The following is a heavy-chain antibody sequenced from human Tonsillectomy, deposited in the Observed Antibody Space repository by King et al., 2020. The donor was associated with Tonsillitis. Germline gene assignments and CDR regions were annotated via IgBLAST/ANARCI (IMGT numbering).Heavy chain of an antibody. CDR3: AILGEGTRITIFGVFTPDY. Sequence: QVQLVQSGAEVKKPGASVKVSCKASGYTFTSYDINWVRQATGQGLEWMGWMNPNSGNTGYAQKFQGRVTMTRNTSISTAYMDLSSLRSEDTAVYYCAILGEGTRITIFGVFTPDYWGQGTLVTVSS. CDR1: GYTFTSYD. CDR2: MNPNSGNT. V-gene: IGHV1-8*01. J-gene: IGHJ4*02. D-gene: IGHD3-3*01.